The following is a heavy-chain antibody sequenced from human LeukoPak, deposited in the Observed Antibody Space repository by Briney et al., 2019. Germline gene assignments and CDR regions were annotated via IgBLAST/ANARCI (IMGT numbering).Heavy chain of an antibody. V-gene: IGHV1-69*01. D-gene: IGHD5-24*01. J-gene: IGHJ4*02. CDR2: IIPIVGTA. Sequence: GASVNVSCKASGGTFSRYAISWVRQAPGQGLEWMGGIIPIVGTATYEQKFQGRVTITADESTSTAYMELSRLRSEDTAFYYCARDHEVATIRYFDYWGQGTLVTVSS. CDR1: GGTFSRYA. CDR3: ARDHEVATIRYFDY.